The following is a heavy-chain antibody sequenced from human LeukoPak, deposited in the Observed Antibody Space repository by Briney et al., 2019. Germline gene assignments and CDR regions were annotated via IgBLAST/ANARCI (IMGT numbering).Heavy chain of an antibody. CDR3: ARSRPPYQPLGYDY. J-gene: IGHJ4*02. D-gene: IGHD2-2*01. CDR2: ISAYNGNT. Sequence: ASVKVSCKASGYTFTSYGISWVRQAPGQGLEWMGWISAYNGNTNYAQKLQGRVTMTTDTSTSTAYMELRSLRSDDTAVYYCARSRPPYQPLGYDYWGQGTLVTVSS. V-gene: IGHV1-18*01. CDR1: GYTFTSYG.